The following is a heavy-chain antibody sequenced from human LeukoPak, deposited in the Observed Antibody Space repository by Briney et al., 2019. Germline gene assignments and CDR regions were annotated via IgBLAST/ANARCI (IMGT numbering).Heavy chain of an antibody. Sequence: GGSLRLSCSASGFTFSSYAMHWVRQAPGKGLEYVSAVSSNGGSTNYADSVKGRFIISRDNSKSTLFLQMNSLRAEDTAVYYCARDKVGYTYGYVRAHYGMDVWGQGTTVIVSS. D-gene: IGHD5-18*01. CDR1: GFTFSSYA. J-gene: IGHJ6*02. V-gene: IGHV3-64*04. CDR3: ARDKVGYTYGYVRAHYGMDV. CDR2: VSSNGGST.